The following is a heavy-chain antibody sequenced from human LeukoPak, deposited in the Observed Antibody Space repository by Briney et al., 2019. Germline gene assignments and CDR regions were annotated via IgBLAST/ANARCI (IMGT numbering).Heavy chain of an antibody. CDR2: IYYSGST. J-gene: IGHJ4*02. D-gene: IGHD1-1*01. CDR1: GGSISSGGYY. Sequence: SETLSLTCTVSGGSISSGGYYWSWIRQHPGKGLEWIGYIYYSGSTYYNPSLKSRVTISVDTSKNQFSLKLSSVTAADTAVYYCARHDDLYFDYWGQGTLVTVSS. CDR3: ARHDDLYFDY. V-gene: IGHV4-39*01.